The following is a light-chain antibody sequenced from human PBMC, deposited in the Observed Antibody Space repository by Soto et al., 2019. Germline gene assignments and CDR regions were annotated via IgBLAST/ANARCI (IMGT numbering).Light chain of an antibody. CDR3: AAWDASLDGYV. J-gene: IGLJ1*01. CDR1: SSNLGDNT. CDR2: SYD. Sequence: QSVLTQPPSASGTPGQRVTISCSTSSSNLGDNTVNWYQHVPGTAPKLLIYSYDQRPSGVPDRFSGSKSVTSASLAISGLQSEDEADYYCAAWDASLDGYVFGPGTKVTVL. V-gene: IGLV1-44*01.